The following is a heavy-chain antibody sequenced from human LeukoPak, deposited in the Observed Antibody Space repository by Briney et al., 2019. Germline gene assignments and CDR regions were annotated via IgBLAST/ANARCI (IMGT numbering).Heavy chain of an antibody. CDR3: ATDTYYSDTAAECDY. J-gene: IGHJ4*02. CDR2: ISSTTKNV. V-gene: IGHV3-48*01. D-gene: IGHD3-22*01. CDR1: GFTFTTCN. Sequence: PGGSLRLSCAASGFTFTTCNMNWLRQAPGKGLEWISYISSTTKNVYYADSVRGRFTISRDNAKNSLYLQMNSLRAEDTAVYYCATDTYYSDTAAECDYWGQGTLVTVSS.